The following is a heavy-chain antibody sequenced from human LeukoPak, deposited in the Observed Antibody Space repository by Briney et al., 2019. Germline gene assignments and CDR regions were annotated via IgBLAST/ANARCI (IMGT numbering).Heavy chain of an antibody. J-gene: IGHJ4*02. CDR3: AKDRPCTICSPSDY. CDR2: IGSSGSNT. CDR1: GFTFSKYS. Sequence: SGGSLRLSCAASGFTFSKYSMSWVRQAPGKGLEWVSSIGSSGSNTYYADSVKGRFTISRDNSKNTLSLQMNSLRADDTAVYYYAKDRPCTICSPSDYWGQGTLVTVSS. V-gene: IGHV3-23*01. D-gene: IGHD2-2*01.